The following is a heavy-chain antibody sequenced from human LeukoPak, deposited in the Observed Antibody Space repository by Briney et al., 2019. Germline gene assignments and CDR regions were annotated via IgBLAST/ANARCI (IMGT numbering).Heavy chain of an antibody. V-gene: IGHV3-7*01. CDR2: IKQDGSEK. CDR3: AKELYNYGDYGAEGLDV. J-gene: IGHJ6*02. D-gene: IGHD4-17*01. Sequence: GGSLRLSCAASGFTFSTYWMSWVRQAPGKGLEWVANIKQDGSEKYYVDSVKGRFTISRDNGKNSLYLQMNSLKAEDTAVYYCAKELYNYGDYGAEGLDVGGQGTTVTVS. CDR1: GFTFSTYW.